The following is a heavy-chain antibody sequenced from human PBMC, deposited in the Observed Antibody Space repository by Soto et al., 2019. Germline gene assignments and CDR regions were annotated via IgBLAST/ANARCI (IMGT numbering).Heavy chain of an antibody. CDR2: IYYSGST. Sequence: SETLSLTCTVSGGSISSYYWSWIRQPPGKGLEWIGYIYYSGSTNYNPSLRSRVTISVDTSKNQYSLKLSSWTAADTAVYYCARHPYFDYWGQGTLVTVSS. V-gene: IGHV4-59*08. J-gene: IGHJ4*02. CDR3: ARHPYFDY. CDR1: GGSISSYY.